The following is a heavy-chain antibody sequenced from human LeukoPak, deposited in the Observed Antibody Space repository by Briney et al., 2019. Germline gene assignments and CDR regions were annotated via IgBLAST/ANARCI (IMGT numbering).Heavy chain of an antibody. CDR2: IKQDGSEK. Sequence: GGSLRLSCAASGFPFSSHGMTWVRQAPGKGLEWVANIKQDGSEKYYVDSVKGRFAISRDNAKNSLYLQMNSLRAEDTAVYYCARDSPERGYSYGPLDNYFDYWGQGTLVTVSS. CDR3: ARDSPERGYSYGPLDNYFDY. CDR1: GFPFSSHG. J-gene: IGHJ4*02. D-gene: IGHD5-18*01. V-gene: IGHV3-7*01.